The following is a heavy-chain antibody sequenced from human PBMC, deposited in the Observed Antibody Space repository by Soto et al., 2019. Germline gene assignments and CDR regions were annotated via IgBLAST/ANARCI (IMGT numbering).Heavy chain of an antibody. CDR2: ISWNSGSI. V-gene: IGHV3-9*01. D-gene: IGHD6-19*01. Sequence: EVQLVESGGGLVQPGRSLRLSCVASGFTFDSYAMHWVRQAPGKGLEWVSCISWNSGSIGYEDSVKGRFTISRDNAQNSLYLEMNSLRVDDTAFYYCVKDIHEQWLVSHFEYWGQGALVTVSS. CDR1: GFTFDSYA. J-gene: IGHJ4*02. CDR3: VKDIHEQWLVSHFEY.